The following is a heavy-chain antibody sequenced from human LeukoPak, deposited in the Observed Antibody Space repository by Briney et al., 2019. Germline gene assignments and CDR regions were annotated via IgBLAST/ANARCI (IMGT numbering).Heavy chain of an antibody. CDR3: ARDRKHYDFWSGYIWFDP. D-gene: IGHD3-3*01. J-gene: IGHJ5*02. Sequence: SETLSLTCTVSGGSISSYYWSWIRQPAGKGLEWIGRIYTSGSTNFNPSLKSRVTMSVDTSKNQFSLKLSSVTAADTAVYYCARDRKHYDFWSGYIWFDPWGQGTLVTVSS. CDR2: IYTSGST. V-gene: IGHV4-4*07. CDR1: GGSISSYY.